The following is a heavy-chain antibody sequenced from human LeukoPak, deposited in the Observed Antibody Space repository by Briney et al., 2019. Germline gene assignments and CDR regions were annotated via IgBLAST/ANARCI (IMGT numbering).Heavy chain of an antibody. Sequence: GGSLRLSCAASVFTFSSYNMNCVRQTPGQGVEWVSSITIGSSHIYYADSVKGRFTISRDNAKSSLYLQMNSLRAEDTAVYYCARDPYSGTYGDTYYYYMDVWGKGTTVTISS. J-gene: IGHJ6*03. CDR2: ITIGSSHI. V-gene: IGHV3-21*01. CDR3: ARDPYSGTYGDTYYYYMDV. CDR1: VFTFSSYN. D-gene: IGHD1-26*01.